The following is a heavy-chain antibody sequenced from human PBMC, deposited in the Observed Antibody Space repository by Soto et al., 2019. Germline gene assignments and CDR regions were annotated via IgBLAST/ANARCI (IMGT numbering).Heavy chain of an antibody. D-gene: IGHD5-18*01. CDR1: GYSISSGYY. V-gene: IGHV4-38-2*01. CDR3: ARAKWIQLWLRGNWFDP. J-gene: IGHJ5*02. Sequence: SETLSLTCAVSGYSISSGYYWGWIRQPPGKGLEWIGSIYHSGSTYYNPSLKSRVTISVDTSKNQFSLKLSSVTAADTAVYYCARAKWIQLWLRGNWFDPWGQGTLVTVSS. CDR2: IYHSGST.